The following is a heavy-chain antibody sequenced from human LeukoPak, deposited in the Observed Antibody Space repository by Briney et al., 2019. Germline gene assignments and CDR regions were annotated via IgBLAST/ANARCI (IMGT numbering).Heavy chain of an antibody. V-gene: IGHV4-59*01. Sequence: SMLGDCRSCNKQTPGKGLEWIGYIYYSGSINYNPSLKSRVTISVDTSKNQFSLKLSSVTAADTAVYYCARGSGWFLHWGQGTLVTVSS. CDR3: ARGSGWFLH. CDR2: IYYSGSI. D-gene: IGHD6-19*01. CDR1: SMLGDC. J-gene: IGHJ4*02.